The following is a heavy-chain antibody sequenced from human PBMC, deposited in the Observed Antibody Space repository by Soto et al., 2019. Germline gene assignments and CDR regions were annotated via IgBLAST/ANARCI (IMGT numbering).Heavy chain of an antibody. D-gene: IGHD6-13*01. CDR3: ASTGRSWYEGY. CDR2: ISGSGGST. J-gene: IGHJ4*02. CDR1: GFTFSNYA. V-gene: IGHV3-23*01. Sequence: EVRLLESGGGLVQPGGSLRLSCAASGFTFSNYAMSWVRQAPGKGLEWVSAISGSGGSTYYADSVKGRFTISRDNSKNTLYLQMNSLRAEDTAVYYCASTGRSWYEGYWGQGTLVTVSS.